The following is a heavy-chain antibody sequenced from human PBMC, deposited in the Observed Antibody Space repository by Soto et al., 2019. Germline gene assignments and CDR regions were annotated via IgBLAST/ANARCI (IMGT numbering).Heavy chain of an antibody. D-gene: IGHD3-22*01. CDR1: GGSFSGYY. Sequence: SDTLSLTCAVYGGSFSGYYWSWIRQPPGKGLEWIGEINHSGSANYNPSLKSRVTISVDTSKNQFSLKLSSVTAADTAVYYCARGADSSGYYYYFDYWGQGTQVTVSS. CDR2: INHSGSA. V-gene: IGHV4-34*01. J-gene: IGHJ4*02. CDR3: ARGADSSGYYYYFDY.